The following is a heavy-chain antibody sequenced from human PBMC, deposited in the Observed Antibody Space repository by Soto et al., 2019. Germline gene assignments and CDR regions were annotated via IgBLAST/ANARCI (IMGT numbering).Heavy chain of an antibody. D-gene: IGHD5-12*01. J-gene: IGHJ4*02. CDR2: IYYTGNT. V-gene: IGHV4-59*01. Sequence: PSETLSLTCTVSGASISPFYWSWIRQPPGKGLEWIGYIYYTGNTNFNPSLKSRVTISADTSKNQFSLRLSSVTTADTAVYFCARVSGYNYFDHWGQGTQVTVSS. CDR1: GASISPFY. CDR3: ARVSGYNYFDH.